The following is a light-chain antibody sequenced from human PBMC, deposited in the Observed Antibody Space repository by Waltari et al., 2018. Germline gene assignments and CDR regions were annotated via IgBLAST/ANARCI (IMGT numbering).Light chain of an antibody. J-gene: IGKJ1*01. Sequence: DIVMTQSPDSLAVSLGERATINCKSSQSVLYSSNKKNYLAWYQQKPGPSPKLLIYWASTRESGVPDRFSSSGSETDFTLTISSLQAEDVAVYYCQQYYSTLSWTFGQGTKVEIK. CDR2: WAS. V-gene: IGKV4-1*01. CDR3: QQYYSTLSWT. CDR1: QSVLYSSNKKNY.